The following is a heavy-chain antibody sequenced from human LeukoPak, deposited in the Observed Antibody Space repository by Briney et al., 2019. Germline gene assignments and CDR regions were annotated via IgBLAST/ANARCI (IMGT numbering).Heavy chain of an antibody. CDR2: ISNSGESP. CDR1: GFTFSRYP. Sequence: PGGSLRLSCAASGFTFSRYPMSWVRQAPGKGLEWVCGISNSGESPYYANSVEGRFTISRDNSKNTLYLEINSLRAEDTAVYYCAKKSRDGYNPFDYVGQGTLVTVSS. CDR3: AKKSRDGYNPFDY. V-gene: IGHV3-23*01. J-gene: IGHJ4*02. D-gene: IGHD5-24*01.